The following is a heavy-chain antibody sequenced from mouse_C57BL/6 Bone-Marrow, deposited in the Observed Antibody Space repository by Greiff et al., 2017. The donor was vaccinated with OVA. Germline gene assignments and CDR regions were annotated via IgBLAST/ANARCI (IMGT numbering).Heavy chain of an antibody. CDR3: TPYCDGTFDY. J-gene: IGHJ2*01. V-gene: IGHV14-4*01. CDR2: IDPENGDT. CDR1: GFNIKDYY. Sequence: VQLQQPGAELVKPGASVKLSCKASGFNIKDYYMHWVKQRPEQGLEWIGWIDPENGDTEYASKFKGKATITADTSSNTAYLQLSSLTSEDTAVYYCTPYCDGTFDYWGQGTTLTVSS. D-gene: IGHD1-1*01.